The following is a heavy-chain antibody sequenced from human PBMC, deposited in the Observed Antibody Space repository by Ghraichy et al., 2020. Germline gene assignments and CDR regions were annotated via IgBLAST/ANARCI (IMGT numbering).Heavy chain of an antibody. Sequence: GGSLRLSCAASGFTFSTYAMTWVRQAPGKGLEWVSTISGSGGDTYKAGSVKGRFTISRDNSKNTLYLQMNSLRAEDTAIYYCAKEGPYYYDSSAWGHWGQGTLVTVSS. V-gene: IGHV3-23*01. J-gene: IGHJ4*02. D-gene: IGHD3-22*01. CDR1: GFTFSTYA. CDR3: AKEGPYYYDSSAWGH. CDR2: ISGSGGDT.